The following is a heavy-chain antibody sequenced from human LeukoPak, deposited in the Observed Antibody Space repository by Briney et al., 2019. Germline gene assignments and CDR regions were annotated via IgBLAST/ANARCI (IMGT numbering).Heavy chain of an antibody. D-gene: IGHD2-8*01. V-gene: IGHV3-23*01. Sequence: PGGSLRLSCAASGFTFSTYAMSWVRQAPGKGLEWISGISGSGDTTYYADSVRGRFTISRDNSKNNLYLQMNSLRAEDTAVYYCAKDRSDNNTWYAGSHWGQGTLVTVSS. CDR2: ISGSGDTT. J-gene: IGHJ4*02. CDR1: GFTFSTYA. CDR3: AKDRSDNNTWYAGSH.